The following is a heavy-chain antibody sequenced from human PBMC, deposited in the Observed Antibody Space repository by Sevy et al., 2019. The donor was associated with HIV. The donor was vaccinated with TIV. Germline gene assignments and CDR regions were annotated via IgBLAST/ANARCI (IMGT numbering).Heavy chain of an antibody. D-gene: IGHD6-13*01. CDR2: IKGKIYDGTI. CDR1: GFTFSNAW. V-gene: IGHV3-15*01. J-gene: IGHJ4*02. CDR3: TTASWSQEDYYNY. Sequence: GGYLRLSCAASGFTFSNAWMSWVRQAPGKGLEWVGRIKGKIYDGTIDYAAPVKGRFSISRDDSKNTLYLQMNSLKTKDTAVYYCTTASWSQEDYYNYWGQGTMVSVSS.